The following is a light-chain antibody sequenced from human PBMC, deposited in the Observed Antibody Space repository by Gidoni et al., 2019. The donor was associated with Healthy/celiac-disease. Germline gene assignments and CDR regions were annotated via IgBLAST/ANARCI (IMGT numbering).Light chain of an antibody. V-gene: IGLV2-23*01. CDR1: SSDVGSYNL. Sequence: QSALTQPASVSRSPGQSITISCTGTSSDVGSYNLVSWYQQHPGKAPKLMIYEGSKRPSGVSNRFSGSKSGNTASLTSSGLQAEDEADYYCCSYAGSSTYVFGGGTKLTVL. CDR2: EGS. CDR3: CSYAGSSTYV. J-gene: IGLJ2*01.